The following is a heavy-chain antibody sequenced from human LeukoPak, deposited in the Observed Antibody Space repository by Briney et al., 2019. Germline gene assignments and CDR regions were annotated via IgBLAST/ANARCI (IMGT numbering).Heavy chain of an antibody. CDR2: IYYSGST. CDR3: ARDKLLWFGELPTSHAFDI. D-gene: IGHD3-10*01. J-gene: IGHJ3*02. Sequence: PSETLSLTCTVSGGSISSGDYYWSWIRQPPGKGLEWIGYIYYSGSTYYNPSLKSRVTISVDTSKNQFSLKLSSVTAADTAVYYCARDKLLWFGELPTSHAFDIWGQGTMVTVSS. V-gene: IGHV4-30-4*01. CDR1: GGSISSGDYY.